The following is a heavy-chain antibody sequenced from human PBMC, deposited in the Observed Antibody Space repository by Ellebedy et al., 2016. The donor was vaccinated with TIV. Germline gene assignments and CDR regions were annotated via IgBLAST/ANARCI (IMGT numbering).Heavy chain of an antibody. V-gene: IGHV1-18*04. D-gene: IGHD2-2*01. CDR3: ARDVPADAAALLDY. CDR1: GYPFPNYG. J-gene: IGHJ4*02. CDR2: ISAYNGNT. Sequence: AASVKVSCKASGYPFPNYGVSWVRQAPGQGLEWVGWISAYNGNTKYGQKFQGRSSLTTDTSMGTAYMELRSLRSDDTGVYFCARDVPADAAALLDYWGQGTRVTVSS.